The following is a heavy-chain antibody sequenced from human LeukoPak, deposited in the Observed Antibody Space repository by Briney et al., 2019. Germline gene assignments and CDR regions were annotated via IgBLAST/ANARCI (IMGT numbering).Heavy chain of an antibody. V-gene: IGHV4-59*01. CDR2: IYYSGST. Sequence: SETLSLTCTVSGVSISSYYWSWIRQPPGKGLEWIGYIYYSGSTNYNPSLKSRVTISVDTSKNQFSLKLSSVTAADTAVYYCARAQNSSSGYFDYWGQGTLVTVSS. D-gene: IGHD6-6*01. J-gene: IGHJ4*02. CDR1: GVSISSYY. CDR3: ARAQNSSSGYFDY.